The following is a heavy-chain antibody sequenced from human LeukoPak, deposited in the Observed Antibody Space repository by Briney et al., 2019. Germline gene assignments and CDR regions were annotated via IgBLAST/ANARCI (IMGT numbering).Heavy chain of an antibody. CDR3: ARRGGCISTSCNLDY. CDR2: IKPNGGGT. D-gene: IGHD2-2*01. J-gene: IGHJ4*02. Sequence: GASVKVSCKTSGYTFTSYYMHWMRQAPGQGFEWVGMIKPNGGGTSSAQKFQGRVTLTRDTSTSTVYMDLSSLRSEDTAIYYCARRGGCISTSCNLDYWGQGTLVTVSS. V-gene: IGHV1-46*03. CDR1: GYTFTSYY.